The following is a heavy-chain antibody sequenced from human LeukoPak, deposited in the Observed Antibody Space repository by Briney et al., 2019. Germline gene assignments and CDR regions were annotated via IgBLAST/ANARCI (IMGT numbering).Heavy chain of an antibody. J-gene: IGHJ6*03. D-gene: IGHD2-15*01. CDR3: ARDLVGYCSGGSCSHGYYYYYYMDV. CDR1: GGSISSYY. V-gene: IGHV4-4*07. Sequence: MPSETLSLTCTVSGGSISSYYWSWIRQPAGKGLEWIGRIYTSGSTNYNPSLKSRVTMSVDTSKNQFSLKLSSVTAADTAVYYCARDLVGYCSGGSCSHGYYYYYYMDVWGKGTTVTISS. CDR2: IYTSGST.